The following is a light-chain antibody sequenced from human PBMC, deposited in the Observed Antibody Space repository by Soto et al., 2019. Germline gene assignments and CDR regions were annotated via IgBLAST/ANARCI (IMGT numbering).Light chain of an antibody. Sequence: QSALTQPRSVSGSPGQSVTLSCTGTSSDVGGYHYVSWYQHHPGKAPKIIIFDVNQRPSGVPDRFSGSKSGNTASLTISGLQTEDDADYYCCSYAGSYTLVFGGGTKVTVL. V-gene: IGLV2-11*01. CDR2: DVN. CDR1: SSDVGGYHY. J-gene: IGLJ2*01. CDR3: CSYAGSYTLV.